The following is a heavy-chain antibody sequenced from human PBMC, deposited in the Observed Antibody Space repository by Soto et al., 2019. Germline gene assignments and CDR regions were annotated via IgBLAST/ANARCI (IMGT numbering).Heavy chain of an antibody. CDR1: GGTFSSYA. CDR2: IIPIFGTA. CDR3: ARAMSYGYYYYYYGMDV. V-gene: IGHV1-69*06. Sequence: VASVKVSCKASGGTFSSYAISWVRQAPGQGLEWMGGIIPIFGTANYAQKFQGRVTITADKSTSTAYMELSSLRSEDTAVYYCARAMSYGYYYYYYGMDVWGKGTTVTVSS. J-gene: IGHJ6*04. D-gene: IGHD5-18*01.